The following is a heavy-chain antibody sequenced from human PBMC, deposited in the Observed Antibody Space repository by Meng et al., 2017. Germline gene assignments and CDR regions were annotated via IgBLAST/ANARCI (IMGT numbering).Heavy chain of an antibody. J-gene: IGHJ5*02. Sequence: GGSLRLSCAASGFTFDDYAMHWVRQAPGKGLEWVSGISWNSGSIGYADSVKGRFTISRDNAKNSLYLHMNSLRAEDMALYYCAKGNDMVRGVIIGDWFDPWGQGTLVTGAS. CDR3: AKGNDMVRGVIIGDWFDP. CDR1: GFTFDDYA. CDR2: ISWNSGSI. D-gene: IGHD3-10*01. V-gene: IGHV3-9*03.